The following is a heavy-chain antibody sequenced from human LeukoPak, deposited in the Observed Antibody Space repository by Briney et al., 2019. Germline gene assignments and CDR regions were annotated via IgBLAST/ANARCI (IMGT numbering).Heavy chain of an antibody. Sequence: ASVKVSCKASGYTFTGHYIHWVRQAPGQGLEWMGWINPNSGVTNYAQKVQGRVTMTTDTSTSTAYMELRSLRSDDTAVYFCARDLARGYSYGYNAFDIWGQGTMVTVSS. CDR1: GYTFTGHY. V-gene: IGHV1-2*02. CDR2: INPNSGVT. J-gene: IGHJ3*02. D-gene: IGHD5-18*01. CDR3: ARDLARGYSYGYNAFDI.